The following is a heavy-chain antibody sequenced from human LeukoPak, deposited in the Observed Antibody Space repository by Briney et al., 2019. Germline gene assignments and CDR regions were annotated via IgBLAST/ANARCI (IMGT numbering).Heavy chain of an antibody. Sequence: GESLRLSCAASGFIVSSNYMSWVRQAPGKGLEWVSILYSGGNTYYADSVKGRFIISRDNSNNTLYLQMNSLRTEDTAVYYCARVGITLFGVVILWGQGTLVTVSS. CDR3: ARVGITLFGVVIL. J-gene: IGHJ4*02. D-gene: IGHD3-3*01. CDR1: GFIVSSNY. V-gene: IGHV3-53*01. CDR2: LYSGGNT.